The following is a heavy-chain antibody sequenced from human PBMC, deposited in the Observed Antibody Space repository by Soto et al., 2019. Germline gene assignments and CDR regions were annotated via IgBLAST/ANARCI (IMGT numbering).Heavy chain of an antibody. J-gene: IGHJ4*02. CDR2: VSGSGGGT. D-gene: IGHD1-26*01. CDR3: AKVHSLVREVLPWDY. CDR1: GFTFSSFA. V-gene: IGHV3-23*01. Sequence: EVQLLESGGGLVQPGGSLRLSCAASGFTFSSFAMSWVRQVPGKGLEWVSAVSGSGGGTYYADSVKGRFTISRYNSKNMLYLQMNSLRAEDTAVYYCAKVHSLVREVLPWDYWGQGTLVTVSS.